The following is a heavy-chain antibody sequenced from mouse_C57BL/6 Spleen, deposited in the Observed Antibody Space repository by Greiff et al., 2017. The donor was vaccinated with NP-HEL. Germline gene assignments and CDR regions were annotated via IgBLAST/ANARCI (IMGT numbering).Heavy chain of an antibody. V-gene: IGHV1-80*01. D-gene: IGHD1-1*01. CDR1: GYAFSSYW. CDR3: ARLYYGSSYAYFDY. Sequence: QVQLQQSGAELVKPGASVKISCKASGYAFSSYWMNWVKQRPGKGLEWIGQIYPGDGDTNYNGKFKGKATLTADKSSSTAYMQLSSLTSEDSAVYFCARLYYGSSYAYFDYWSQGTTLTVSS. CDR2: IYPGDGDT. J-gene: IGHJ2*01.